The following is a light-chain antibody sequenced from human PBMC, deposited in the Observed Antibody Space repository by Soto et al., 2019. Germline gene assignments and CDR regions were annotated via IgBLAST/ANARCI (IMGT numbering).Light chain of an antibody. J-gene: IGKJ3*01. CDR2: AAY. CDR1: QSISSY. V-gene: IGKV1-39*01. Sequence: DIQMTQSPSSLSASVGDRVTITCRASQSISSYLNWYQQKPGKAPKLLIYAAYSLQSGVPSRVSGSGSWTDFTLTISSLQPEDFATYYWQQSYSTPVTFGPGTKVDIK. CDR3: QQSYSTPVT.